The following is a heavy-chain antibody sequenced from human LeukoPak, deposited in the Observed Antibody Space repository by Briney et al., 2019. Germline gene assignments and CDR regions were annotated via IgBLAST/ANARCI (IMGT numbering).Heavy chain of an antibody. V-gene: IGHV3-7*01. CDR1: GFTLSRHW. CDR2: IKQDGSEK. J-gene: IGHJ6*02. CDR3: ARGRNDPWYSSSWHYGMDV. D-gene: IGHD6-13*01. Sequence: GGSLRLSCAASGFTLSRHWMSWVRQAPGKGLEWVANIKQDGSEKYYVDSVKGRFTISRDNAKNSLYLQMNSLRAEDTAVYYCARGRNDPWYSSSWHYGMDVWGQGTKVTVS.